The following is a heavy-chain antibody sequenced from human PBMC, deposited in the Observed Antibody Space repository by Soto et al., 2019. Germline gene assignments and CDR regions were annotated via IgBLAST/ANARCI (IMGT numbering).Heavy chain of an antibody. CDR1: AFTFKNHW. J-gene: IGHJ2*01. V-gene: IGHV3-74*01. D-gene: IGHD4-4*01. CDR2: INGDGSFT. CDR3: ARPLWRDDYNWGYFDL. Sequence: GGSLRLSCAASAFTFKNHWMHWARQVPGKGPVWVSRINGDGSFTSYADSVKGRFTISRDNSKNTLYLQMNSLRAEDTAVYYCARPLWRDDYNWGYFDLWGRGTLVTVSS.